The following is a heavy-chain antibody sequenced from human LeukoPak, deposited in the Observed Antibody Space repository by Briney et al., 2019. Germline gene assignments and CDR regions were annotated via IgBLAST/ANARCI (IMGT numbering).Heavy chain of an antibody. CDR3: ARFYANEWELPH. D-gene: IGHD1-26*01. V-gene: IGHV3-15*01. J-gene: IGHJ4*02. Sequence: GGSLRLSCAASGFTFSNAWMTWVRQAPGKRLEWVGRIKSKTDGGTTDYAAPVKGRFTISRDNSKNTLYLQMNSLRAEDTAVYYCARFYANEWELPHWGQGTLVTVSS. CDR2: IKSKTDGGTT. CDR1: GFTFSNAW.